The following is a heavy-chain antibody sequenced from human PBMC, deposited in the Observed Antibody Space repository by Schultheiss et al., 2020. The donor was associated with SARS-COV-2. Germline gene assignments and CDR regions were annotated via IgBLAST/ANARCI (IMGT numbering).Heavy chain of an antibody. D-gene: IGHD2-2*02. Sequence: ASVKVSCKASGYTFTGYYMHWVRQAPGQGLEWMGWINPNSGGTNYAQKFQGRVTMTRDTSISTAYMELSRLRSDDTAVYYCARDLRDIVVVPAAIRGAFDIWGQGTMVTVSS. CDR2: INPNSGGT. CDR3: ARDLRDIVVVPAAIRGAFDI. V-gene: IGHV1-2*02. J-gene: IGHJ3*02. CDR1: GYTFTGYY.